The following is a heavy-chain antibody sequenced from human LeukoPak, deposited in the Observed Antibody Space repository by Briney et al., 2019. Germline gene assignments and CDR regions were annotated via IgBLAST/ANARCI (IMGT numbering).Heavy chain of an antibody. CDR2: IRNSGSGT. D-gene: IGHD3-22*01. CDR1: GFTFSTYT. Sequence: GGSLRLSCAASGFTFSTYTVSWVRQAPGKGLEWVSTIRNSGSGTYYADSVKGRFTISRDDSRNTLYLQMNSLRAEDTAVYYCAKDMIVLGFASDFDYWGQGTLVTVSS. CDR3: AKDMIVLGFASDFDY. V-gene: IGHV3-23*01. J-gene: IGHJ4*02.